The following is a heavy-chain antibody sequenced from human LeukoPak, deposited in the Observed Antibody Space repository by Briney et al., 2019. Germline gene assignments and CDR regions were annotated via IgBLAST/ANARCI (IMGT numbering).Heavy chain of an antibody. D-gene: IGHD3-3*01. CDR1: GGSISSYY. CDR2: IYYSGST. V-gene: IGHV4-59*12. J-gene: IGHJ5*02. CDR3: AREAVTIFGVVRTQTTKLPHRFDP. Sequence: PSETLSLTCTVSGGSISSYYWSWIRQPPGKGLEWIGSIYYSGSTYYNPSLKSRVTISVDTSKNQFSLKLSSVTAADTAVYYCAREAVTIFGVVRTQTTKLPHRFDPWGQGTLVTVSS.